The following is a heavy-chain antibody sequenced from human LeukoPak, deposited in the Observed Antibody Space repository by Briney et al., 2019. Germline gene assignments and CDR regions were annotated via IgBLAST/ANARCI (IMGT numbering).Heavy chain of an antibody. CDR2: IYTSRST. CDR1: GGSISSGSYY. V-gene: IGHV4-61*02. Sequence: PSQTLSLTCTVSGGSISSGSYYWRCLRQPAGRGLEWFGRIYTSRSTNYNPSLKSRVTKSEDTSKNQFSLKRRSVTAADTAVYYCARQDSSGYYYEGYFQHWGQGTLVTVSP. J-gene: IGHJ1*01. CDR3: ARQDSSGYYYEGYFQH. D-gene: IGHD3-22*01.